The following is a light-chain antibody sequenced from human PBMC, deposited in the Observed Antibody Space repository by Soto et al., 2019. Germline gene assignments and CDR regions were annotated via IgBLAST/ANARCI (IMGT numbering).Light chain of an antibody. J-gene: IGKJ3*01. V-gene: IGKV3-20*01. Sequence: EIVLTQSPGTLSLSPGERATLSCRASQSVSSSYLAWYQQKPGQAPRLLIYGASSRATVIPDRFSGSGSATDSTLTISRLEPEDFAVYYCQQYGSSLFTCGPGTKVDIK. CDR3: QQYGSSLFT. CDR1: QSVSSSY. CDR2: GAS.